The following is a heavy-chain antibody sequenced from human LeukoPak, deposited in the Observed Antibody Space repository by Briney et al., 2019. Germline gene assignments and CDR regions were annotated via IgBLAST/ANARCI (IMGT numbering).Heavy chain of an antibody. CDR1: GYTFTCYY. V-gene: IGHV1-2*02. D-gene: IGHD6-19*01. CDR2: INPNSGGT. J-gene: IGHJ6*02. Sequence: ASVKLSRKASGYTFTCYYMHWVRHAPGQGLEWVGWINPNSGGTNYAQKFQGRVTITRDTTISTACLELSRLISDDTAVYYCGSDLRGRGIAVAGTGYYYYGMDVWGQGTTVTVSS. CDR3: GSDLRGRGIAVAGTGYYYYGMDV.